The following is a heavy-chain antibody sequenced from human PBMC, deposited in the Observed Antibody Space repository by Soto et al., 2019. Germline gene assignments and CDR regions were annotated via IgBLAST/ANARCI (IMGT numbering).Heavy chain of an antibody. CDR2: ISSSSSYI. CDR3: ARDLIGIAALFDY. J-gene: IGHJ4*02. CDR1: GFTFSSYS. D-gene: IGHD6-6*01. V-gene: IGHV3-21*01. Sequence: GGSLRLSCAASGFTFSSYSMNWVRQAPGKGLEWVSSISSSSSYIYYADSVKGRFTISRDNAKNSLYLQMNSLRAEDTAVYYCARDLIGIAALFDYWGQGTLVTVSS.